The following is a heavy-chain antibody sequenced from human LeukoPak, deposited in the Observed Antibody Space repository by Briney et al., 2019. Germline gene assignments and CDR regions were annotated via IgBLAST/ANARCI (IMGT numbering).Heavy chain of an antibody. CDR2: INTDGSST. D-gene: IGHD3-3*01. J-gene: IGHJ4*02. CDR1: RFIFSSYG. Sequence: GGSLRLSCVASRFIFSSYGMHWVRQAPGKGLVWVSRINTDGSSTSYADSVKGRFTISRDNAKNTLYQQMNSLRAEDTAVYYCARGDYDFWSGPTHYDYWGQGILVTVSS. V-gene: IGHV3-74*01. CDR3: ARGDYDFWSGPTHYDY.